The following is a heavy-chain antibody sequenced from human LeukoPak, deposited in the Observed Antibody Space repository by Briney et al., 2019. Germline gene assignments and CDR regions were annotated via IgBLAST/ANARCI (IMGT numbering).Heavy chain of an antibody. V-gene: IGHV1-46*01. D-gene: IGHD4-17*01. Sequence: ASVKVSCKASGYTFTSYYMHWVRQAPGQGLEWMGIINPSGGSTCYAQKFQGRVTMTRDTSTSTVYMELSSLRSEDTAVYYCAGPLPYGSPHPGKYGMDVWGQGTTVTVSS. CDR3: AGPLPYGSPHPGKYGMDV. CDR1: GYTFTSYY. CDR2: INPSGGST. J-gene: IGHJ6*02.